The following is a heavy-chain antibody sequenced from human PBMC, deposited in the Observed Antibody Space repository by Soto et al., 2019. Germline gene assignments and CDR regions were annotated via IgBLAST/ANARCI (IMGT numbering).Heavy chain of an antibody. CDR1: GFSLSTNGVG. Sequence: QITLKESGPTLVKPTQTLTLTCTFSGFSLSTNGVGVGWIRQPPGKALEWLALIYWDDDKRYSPSLKSRLTITKDTSNNRVVLTMTNMDPVDXXXXXXXXXXXXXXXDHWGQGTLVTVSS. CDR3: XXXXXXXXXDH. V-gene: IGHV2-5*02. CDR2: IYWDDDK. J-gene: IGHJ4*02.